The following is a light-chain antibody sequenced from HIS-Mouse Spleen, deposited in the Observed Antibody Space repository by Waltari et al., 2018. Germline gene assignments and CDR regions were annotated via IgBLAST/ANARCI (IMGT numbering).Light chain of an antibody. V-gene: IGKV1-5*03. J-gene: IGKJ1*01. CDR3: QQYNSWWT. CDR1: QSSSRW. Sequence: DIQMTQSPSTLSASVGDRVTITCRASQSSSRWLAWYQQKPGKAPKLLIYKAASLESGVPSRFSGSGSGTEFTLTISSLQPDDFATYYCQQYNSWWTFGQGTKVEIK. CDR2: KAA.